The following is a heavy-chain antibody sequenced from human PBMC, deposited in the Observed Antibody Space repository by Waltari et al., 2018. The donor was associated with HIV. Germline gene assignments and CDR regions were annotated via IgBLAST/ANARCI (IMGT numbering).Heavy chain of an antibody. V-gene: IGHV3-23*01. CDR3: AREGRHAFDI. CDR2: ISGSGGST. J-gene: IGHJ3*02. CDR1: GFHFRSSA. Sequence: EVQLLESGGGLVQPGGYLIRSCAASGFHFRSSALRCGRQAPGKGLEWFSAISGSGGSTYYADAVKGRFTISRDNSKNTLYLQMNSLRAEDTAVYYCAREGRHAFDIWGQGTMVTVSS. D-gene: IGHD1-26*01.